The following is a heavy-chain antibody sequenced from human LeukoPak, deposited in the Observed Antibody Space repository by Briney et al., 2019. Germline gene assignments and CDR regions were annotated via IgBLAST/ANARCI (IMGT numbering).Heavy chain of an antibody. CDR2: SNPNSGGT. Sequence: ASVKVSCKASGYTFTGYYIHWVRQAPGQGLERMGRSNPNSGGTNYAQKFQGRVTMTRDTSASTVYMELRSLRSDDTAVYYCARGPWKVGATVDYWGQGTLVTVSS. CDR1: GYTFTGYY. CDR3: ARGPWKVGATVDY. J-gene: IGHJ4*02. V-gene: IGHV1-2*06. D-gene: IGHD1-26*01.